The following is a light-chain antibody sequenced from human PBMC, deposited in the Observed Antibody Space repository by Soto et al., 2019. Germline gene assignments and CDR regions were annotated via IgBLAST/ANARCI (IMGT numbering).Light chain of an antibody. CDR3: QQYNSQPYT. J-gene: IGKJ2*01. CDR2: NAS. CDR1: QSFSSW. Sequence: DIQMTQSPSTLSASVGDRVTITCRASQSFSSWLAWYQQKPGKAPKLLIYNASSLESGVPSRFSGSGSGTEFTLTISSLQPDDFATYYCQQYNSQPYTFGQGTKLEI. V-gene: IGKV1-5*03.